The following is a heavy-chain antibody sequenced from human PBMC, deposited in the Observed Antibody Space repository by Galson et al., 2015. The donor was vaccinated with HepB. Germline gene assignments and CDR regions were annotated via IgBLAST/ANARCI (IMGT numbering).Heavy chain of an antibody. CDR3: AKIVPALYCSSTSCSDY. Sequence: SLRLSCAASGFTFSSYAMSWVRQAPGKGLEWVSAISGSGGSTYYADSVKGRFTISRDNSKNTLYLQMNSLRAEDTAVYYCAKIVPALYCSSTSCSDYWGQGTLVTVSS. CDR2: ISGSGGST. J-gene: IGHJ4*02. D-gene: IGHD2-2*01. CDR1: GFTFSSYA. V-gene: IGHV3-23*01.